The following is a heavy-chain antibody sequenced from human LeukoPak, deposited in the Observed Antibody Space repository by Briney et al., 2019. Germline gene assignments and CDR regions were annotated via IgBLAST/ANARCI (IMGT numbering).Heavy chain of an antibody. CDR2: ISGGGGST. V-gene: IGHV3-23*01. CDR1: GFTFSIYA. J-gene: IGHJ4*02. Sequence: GGSLRLSCAASGFTFSIYAMSWVRQATGKGLEWVSAISGGGGSTYYADSVKGRFSISRDNSKNTLYLQMNILRADDTAVYYCAKFIFPTNDSNGSLDYWGQGTLVTVSS. D-gene: IGHD3-22*01. CDR3: AKFIFPTNDSNGSLDY.